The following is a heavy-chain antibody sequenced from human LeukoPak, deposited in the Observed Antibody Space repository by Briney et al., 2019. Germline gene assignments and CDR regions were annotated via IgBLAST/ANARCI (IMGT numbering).Heavy chain of an antibody. D-gene: IGHD3-9*01. CDR2: MNPNSGNT. CDR1: GYTFTSYD. J-gene: IGHJ6*03. CDR3: ARVTRMWSYDILTGESDTNIANIGYYYYYMDV. Sequence: ASVKVSCKASGYTFTSYDINWVRQATGQGLERMGWMNPNSGNTGYAQKFQGRVTMTRNTSISTAYMELSSLRSEDTAVYYCARVTRMWSYDILTGESDTNIANIGYYYYYMDVWGKGTTVTVSS. V-gene: IGHV1-8*01.